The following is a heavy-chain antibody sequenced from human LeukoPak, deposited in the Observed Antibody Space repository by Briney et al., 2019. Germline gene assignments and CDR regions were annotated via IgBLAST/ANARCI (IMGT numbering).Heavy chain of an antibody. D-gene: IGHD3-3*01. V-gene: IGHV3-23*01. CDR3: AKETPITIFGVVNQPFDY. J-gene: IGHJ4*02. CDR2: ISGSGGST. CDR1: GFTFSSYA. Sequence: GGSLRLSGAASGFTFSSYAMSWVRQAPGKGLEWVSAISGSGGSTYYADSVKGRFTISRDNSKNTLYLQMNSLRAEDTAVYYCAKETPITIFGVVNQPFDYWGQGTLVTVSS.